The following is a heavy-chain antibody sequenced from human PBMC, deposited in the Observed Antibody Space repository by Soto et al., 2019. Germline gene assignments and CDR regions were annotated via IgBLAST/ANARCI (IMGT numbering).Heavy chain of an antibody. V-gene: IGHV3-30*18. CDR2: ISYDVSNK. CDR3: AKGKRTVVVNPFDY. D-gene: IGHD2-21*01. J-gene: IGHJ4*02. CDR1: GFAFSSYG. Sequence: QVQLVESGGGVVQPGRSLTLSCAASGFAFSSYGMHWVRQAPGKGLEWVAVISYDVSNKYYADSVKGRFTISRDNSKDTLFLQMNSLRAEDTAVYYCAKGKRTVVVNPFDYWGQGTLVTVSS.